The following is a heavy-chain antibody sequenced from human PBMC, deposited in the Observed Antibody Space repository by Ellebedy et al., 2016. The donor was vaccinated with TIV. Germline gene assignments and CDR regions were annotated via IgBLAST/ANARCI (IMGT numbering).Heavy chain of an antibody. J-gene: IGHJ4*02. Sequence: AASVKISCKASAYTFTSYYMLWARQAPGQGLEWMGIINPSGGSTSYEQKFQGRVTMTRDTYTSTVYMELSSLRSEDPAVYYCARGGIVVVITPSYWGQGTLVTVSS. CDR1: AYTFTSYY. CDR3: ARGGIVVVITPSY. V-gene: IGHV1-46*01. CDR2: INPSGGST. D-gene: IGHD3-22*01.